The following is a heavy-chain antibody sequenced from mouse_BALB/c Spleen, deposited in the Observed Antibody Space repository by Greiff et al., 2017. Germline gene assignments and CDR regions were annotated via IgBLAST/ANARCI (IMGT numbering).Heavy chain of an antibody. CDR3: ARDSLLRLAMDY. CDR2: IYYSGTI. D-gene: IGHD1-2*01. J-gene: IGHJ4*01. Sequence: EVKLMESGPGLVKPSQTVSLTCTVTGISITTGNYRWSWIRQFPGNKLEWIGYIYYSGTITYNPSLTSRTTITRDTSKNQFFLEMNSLTAEDTATYYCARDSLLRLAMDYWGQGTSVTVSS. V-gene: IGHV3-5*02. CDR1: GISITTGNYR.